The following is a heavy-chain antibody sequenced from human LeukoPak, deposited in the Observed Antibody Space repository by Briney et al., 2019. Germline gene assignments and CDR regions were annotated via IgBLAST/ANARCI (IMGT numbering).Heavy chain of an antibody. J-gene: IGHJ5*02. Sequence: ASVKVSCKASGYTFTGYYMHWVRQAPGQGLEWMGIINPSGGSTSYAQKFQGRVTMTRDTSISTAYMELSRLRSDDTAVYYCARGVAGKGTWFDPWGQGTLVTVSS. CDR3: ARGVAGKGTWFDP. CDR2: INPSGGST. CDR1: GYTFTGYY. V-gene: IGHV1-2*02. D-gene: IGHD6-13*01.